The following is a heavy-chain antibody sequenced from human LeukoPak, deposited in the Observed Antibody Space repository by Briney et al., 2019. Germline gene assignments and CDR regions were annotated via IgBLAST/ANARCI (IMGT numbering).Heavy chain of an antibody. CDR3: ARDLTPIFGVVIITGTSWFDP. CDR1: GYTFTSYY. CDR2: INPSGGST. D-gene: IGHD3-3*01. Sequence: GAPVKVSCKASGYTFTSYYMHWVRQAPGQGLEWMGIINPSGGSTSYAQKFQGRVTMTRDTSTSTVYMELSSLRSEDTAVYYCARDLTPIFGVVIITGTSWFDPWGQGTLVTVSS. J-gene: IGHJ5*02. V-gene: IGHV1-46*01.